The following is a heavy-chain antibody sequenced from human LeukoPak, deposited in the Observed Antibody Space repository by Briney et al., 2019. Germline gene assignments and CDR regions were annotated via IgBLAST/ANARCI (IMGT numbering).Heavy chain of an antibody. Sequence: SETLSLTCTVSGGSISTYYWSWIRQPPGKGLEWIGYIYYSGSTNYNPSLKSRVTISVDKSKNLFSLKLSSVTAADTAVYYCSRDTTVTGHFDYWGQGTLVTVPS. CDR1: GGSISTYY. J-gene: IGHJ4*02. D-gene: IGHD4-17*01. CDR2: IYYSGST. CDR3: SRDTTVTGHFDY. V-gene: IGHV4-59*01.